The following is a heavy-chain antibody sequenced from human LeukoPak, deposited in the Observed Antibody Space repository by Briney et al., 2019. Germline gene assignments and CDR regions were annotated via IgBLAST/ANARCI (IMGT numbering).Heavy chain of an antibody. D-gene: IGHD3-22*01. CDR1: GFTFRSNG. J-gene: IGHJ4*02. Sequence: GGSLRLSCSASGFTFRSNGMHWVRQAPGKGLEYVSAISSNGGSTYYADFVKGRFTIPRDNSKNTLYLQMSSLRAEDTAVYYCAKGGPGYYDSSGYHAYFDYWGQGTLVTVSS. CDR2: ISSNGGST. V-gene: IGHV3-64D*06. CDR3: AKGGPGYYDSSGYHAYFDY.